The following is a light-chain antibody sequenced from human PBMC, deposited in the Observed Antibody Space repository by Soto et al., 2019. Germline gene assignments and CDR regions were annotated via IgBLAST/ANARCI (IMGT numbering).Light chain of an antibody. CDR2: EVN. CDR3: SSYAGSNWYV. V-gene: IGLV2-8*01. J-gene: IGLJ1*01. CDR1: NSDVGGYND. Sequence: QSALTQPPSASGSPGQSVTISCTGTNSDVGGYNDVSWYQQYPGKAPKLIIYEVNERPSGVPDRFSGSKSGNTASLTVSGLQNADEADYYCSSYAGSNWYVFGTGTKLTVL.